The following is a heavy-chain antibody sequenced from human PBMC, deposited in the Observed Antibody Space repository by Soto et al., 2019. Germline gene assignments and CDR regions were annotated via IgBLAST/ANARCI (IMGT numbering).Heavy chain of an antibody. CDR2: ISGSGGST. J-gene: IGHJ5*02. CDR1: GFTFSSYA. Sequence: GGSLRLSCAASGFTFSSYAMSWVRQAPGKGLEWVSAISGSGGSTYYADSVKGRFTISRDNSKKTLYLQMNSLRAEDTAVYYCAKDRSGSSSWYVNWFDPWGQGTLVTVSS. V-gene: IGHV3-23*01. D-gene: IGHD6-13*01. CDR3: AKDRSGSSSWYVNWFDP.